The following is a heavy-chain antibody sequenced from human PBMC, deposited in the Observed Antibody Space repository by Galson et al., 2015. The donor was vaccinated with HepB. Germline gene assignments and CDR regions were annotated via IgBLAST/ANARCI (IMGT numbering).Heavy chain of an antibody. CDR2: ISGSGGNT. D-gene: IGHD5-18*01. V-gene: IGHV3-23*01. J-gene: IGHJ4*02. Sequence: SLRLSCAASGFTFSTYAMSWVRQAPGKGLEWVSGISGSGGNTYYADSVKGRFTISRDNSKNTLYLQMNSLRAEDTAVYYCAKEIQLWLRGFDHWGQGTLVTVSS. CDR1: GFTFSTYA. CDR3: AKEIQLWLRGFDH.